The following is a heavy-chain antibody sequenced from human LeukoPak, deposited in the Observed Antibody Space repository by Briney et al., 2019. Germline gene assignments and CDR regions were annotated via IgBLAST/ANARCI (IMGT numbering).Heavy chain of an antibody. CDR3: ARDSHPRYYDYVWGSYRSYYYMDV. CDR2: IKQDGSEK. J-gene: IGHJ6*03. Sequence: GGSLRLSCAASGFTFSSYWMSWVRQAPGKGLEWVANIKQDGSEKYYVDSVKGRFTISRDNAKNSLYLQMNSLRAEDTAVYYCARDSHPRYYDYVWGSYRSYYYMDVWAKGPRSPSP. V-gene: IGHV3-7*01. CDR1: GFTFSSYW. D-gene: IGHD3-16*02.